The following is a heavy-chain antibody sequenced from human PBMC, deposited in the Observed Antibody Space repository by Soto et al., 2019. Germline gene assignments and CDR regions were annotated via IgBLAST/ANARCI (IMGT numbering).Heavy chain of an antibody. D-gene: IGHD3-22*01. V-gene: IGHV3-33*01. CDR3: ASENYYDSSGYYYYYFDY. Sequence: QVQLVESGGGVVQPGRSLRLSCAASGFTFSSYGMHWVRQAPGKGLEWVAVIWYDGSNKYYADSMKGRFTISRDNSKNTLYLQMNSLRAEDTAVYYCASENYYDSSGYYYYYFDYWGQGTLVTVSS. J-gene: IGHJ4*02. CDR1: GFTFSSYG. CDR2: IWYDGSNK.